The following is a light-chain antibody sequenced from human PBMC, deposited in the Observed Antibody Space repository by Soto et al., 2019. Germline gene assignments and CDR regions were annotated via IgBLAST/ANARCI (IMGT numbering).Light chain of an antibody. Sequence: EIVMTQSPATLSVSPGERATLPCRASQSVSSNLAWYQQKPGQAPRILIYAASSRATGSPDRFSGGGSGTDFTLTISRLEPEDFAVYYCQQYGYSPITFGQGTRLEIK. J-gene: IGKJ5*01. CDR1: QSVSSN. CDR3: QQYGYSPIT. CDR2: AAS. V-gene: IGKV3-20*01.